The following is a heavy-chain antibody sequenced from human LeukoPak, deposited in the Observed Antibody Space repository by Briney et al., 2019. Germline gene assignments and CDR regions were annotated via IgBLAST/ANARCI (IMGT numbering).Heavy chain of an antibody. J-gene: IGHJ3*02. CDR3: AREPRYYGRDGATTYRAFDI. CDR1: GGSISSSSYY. CDR2: IYYSWST. Sequence: SETLSLTCTVSGGSISSSSYYWGWLRPPPGKELDGIVNIYYSWSTYYNPSLKSRVTISVDTSKNQFYLKLSSVTAADTAVYYCAREPRYYGRDGATTYRAFDIWGQGTVVAVSS. D-gene: IGHD3-10*01. V-gene: IGHV4-39*07.